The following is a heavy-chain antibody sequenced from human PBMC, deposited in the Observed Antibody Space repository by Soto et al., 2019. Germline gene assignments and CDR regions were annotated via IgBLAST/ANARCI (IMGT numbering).Heavy chain of an antibody. Sequence: QLQLQESGSGLVKPSQTLSLTCAVSGGSISSGGYSWSWIRQPPGKGLEWIGYIYHSGSTFYNPSLKSRVTISVDRSKNQFSLKLSSVTAGDSAVYYFARTVSSAYKDYFEYCGQGTLVTVSS. CDR2: IYHSGST. CDR1: GGSISSGGYS. CDR3: ARTVSSAYKDYFEY. V-gene: IGHV4-30-2*01. D-gene: IGHD3-22*01. J-gene: IGHJ4*02.